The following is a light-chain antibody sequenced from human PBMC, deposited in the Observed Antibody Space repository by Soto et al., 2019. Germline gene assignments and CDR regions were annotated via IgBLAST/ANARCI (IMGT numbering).Light chain of an antibody. J-gene: IGKJ3*01. CDR2: AAS. Sequence: DLQLTLSPSFLSSSLGDRVTITCRASQGISSYLAWYQQKPGKDRKLLIYAASTLQSEVPSRFSGSGSGTEFTLTISSLQSEDFATYCCQQLNSYTRFTFGPGTKVDIK. V-gene: IGKV1-9*01. CDR1: QGISSY. CDR3: QQLNSYTRFT.